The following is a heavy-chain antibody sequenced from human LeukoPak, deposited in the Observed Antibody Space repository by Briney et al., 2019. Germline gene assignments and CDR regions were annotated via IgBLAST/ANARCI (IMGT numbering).Heavy chain of an antibody. CDR2: VYYSGST. J-gene: IGHJ4*02. Sequence: SETLSLTCTVSGGSISSGDYYWSWIRQPPGKGLEWIGYVYYSGSTYYNPSLKSRVTISVDTSKNQFSLKLSSVTAADTAVYYCARDNRSGSYSYWGQGTLVTVSS. D-gene: IGHD1-26*01. CDR3: ARDNRSGSYSY. V-gene: IGHV4-30-4*08. CDR1: GGSISSGDYY.